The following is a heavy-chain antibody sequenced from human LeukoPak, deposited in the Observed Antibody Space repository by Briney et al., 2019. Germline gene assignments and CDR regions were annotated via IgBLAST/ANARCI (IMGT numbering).Heavy chain of an antibody. V-gene: IGHV4-34*01. Sequence: SETLSLTCAVYGGSFSGYYWSWIRQPPGKGLEWIGEINHSGSTNYNPSLKSRVTISVDTSKNQFSLKLSSVTAADTAVYYCASGRLTYYDFWSGPNNWFDPWGQGTLVTVSS. CDR1: GGSFSGYY. J-gene: IGHJ5*02. CDR2: INHSGST. CDR3: ASGRLTYYDFWSGPNNWFDP. D-gene: IGHD3-3*01.